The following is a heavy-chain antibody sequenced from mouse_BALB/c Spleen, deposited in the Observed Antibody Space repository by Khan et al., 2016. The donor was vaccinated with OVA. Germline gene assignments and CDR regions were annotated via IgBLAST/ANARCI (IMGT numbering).Heavy chain of an antibody. CDR2: IDPFNGGT. V-gene: IGHV1S135*01. Sequence: LQQSGPELMKPGASVKISCKASGYSFTSYYIHWVKQSHGKSLKWIGYIDPFNGGTSYNPKFKGKVTLSVDKSSSTAYMHLSSLTSDDSAVYYCARHGYVAWFAYWGQGTLVTVSA. CDR3: ARHGYVAWFAY. J-gene: IGHJ3*01. CDR1: GYSFTSYY. D-gene: IGHD2-2*01.